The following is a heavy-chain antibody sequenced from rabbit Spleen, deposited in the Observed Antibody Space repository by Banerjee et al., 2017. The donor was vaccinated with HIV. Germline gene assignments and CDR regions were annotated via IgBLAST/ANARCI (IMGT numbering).Heavy chain of an antibody. D-gene: IGHD1-1*01. CDR1: GFDFSNYY. Sequence: QSLEESGGGLVQPGGSLTLSCKASGFDFSNYYMTWVRQAPGKGLEWIGLIEPIFGTTYYANWVNGRFTISSHNAQNTLYLQVKSLTAADTATYFCARDLTGVIGWNFGWWGPGTLVTVS. CDR2: IEPIFGTT. CDR3: ARDLTGVIGWNFGW. V-gene: IGHV1S7*01. J-gene: IGHJ4*01.